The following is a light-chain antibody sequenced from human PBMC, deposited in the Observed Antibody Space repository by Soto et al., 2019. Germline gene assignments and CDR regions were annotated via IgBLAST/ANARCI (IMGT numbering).Light chain of an antibody. Sequence: QSALTQPPSVSAAPGQNVTISCSGSSSNVGNNYVSWYQQIPQTAPKLLIYDNDKRPSGIPDRFSGSTSGTSATLGITGFQTGDEADYFCVTWDSSLSVIVVFGGGTKVTVL. J-gene: IGLJ2*01. CDR3: VTWDSSLSVIVV. CDR2: DND. CDR1: SSNVGNNY. V-gene: IGLV1-51*01.